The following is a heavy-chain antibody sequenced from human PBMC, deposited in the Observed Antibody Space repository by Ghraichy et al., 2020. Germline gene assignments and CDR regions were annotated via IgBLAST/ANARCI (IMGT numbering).Heavy chain of an antibody. D-gene: IGHD6-19*01. CDR1: GYTFTGYY. V-gene: IGHV1-2*04. J-gene: IGHJ5*02. CDR3: ARSPTIAVAGFAPWFDP. CDR2: INPNSGGT. Sequence: ASVKVSCKASGYTFTGYYMHWVRQAPGQGLEWMGWINPNSGGTNYAQKFQGWVTMTRDTSISTAYMELSRLRSDDTAVYYCARSPTIAVAGFAPWFDPWGQGTLVTVSS.